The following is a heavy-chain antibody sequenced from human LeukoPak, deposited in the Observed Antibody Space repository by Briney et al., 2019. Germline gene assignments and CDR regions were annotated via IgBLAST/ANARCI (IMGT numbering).Heavy chain of an antibody. J-gene: IGHJ4*02. D-gene: IGHD2-15*01. V-gene: IGHV1-18*01. Sequence: ASVKVSCKASGYTFTSYGISWVRQAPGQGLEWMGWISAYNGNTNYAQKLQGRVTMTTDTSTSTAYMELRSLRSDDPAVYYCARVGVVVVAATLVGGPYDYWGQGTLVTVSS. CDR1: GYTFTSYG. CDR3: ARVGVVVVAATLVGGPYDY. CDR2: ISAYNGNT.